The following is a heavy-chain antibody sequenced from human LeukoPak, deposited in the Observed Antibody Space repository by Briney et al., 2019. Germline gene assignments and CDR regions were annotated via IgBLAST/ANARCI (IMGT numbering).Heavy chain of an antibody. CDR2: IKQDGSEK. Sequence: PGGSLRLSCAASGFTFSSYWMSWVRQAPGKGLEWVANIKQDGSEKYYVDSVKGRFTISRDNAKNSLYLQMNSLRAEDTAVHYCASTRYSSSPMFDYWGQGTLVTVSS. J-gene: IGHJ4*02. CDR1: GFTFSSYW. D-gene: IGHD6-6*01. V-gene: IGHV3-7*01. CDR3: ASTRYSSSPMFDY.